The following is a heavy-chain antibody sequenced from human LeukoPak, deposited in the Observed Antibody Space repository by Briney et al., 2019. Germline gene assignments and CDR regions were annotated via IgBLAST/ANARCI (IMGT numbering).Heavy chain of an antibody. V-gene: IGHV3-7*01. Sequence: TGGSLRLSCAASRFTFSSYWMSWVRQAPGKGLEWVANIKQDGSEKYYVDSVKGRFTISRDNAKNSLYLQMNSLRAEDTAVYYCARDDYDFWSGSSYWGQGTLVTVSS. J-gene: IGHJ4*02. CDR1: RFTFSSYW. CDR2: IKQDGSEK. CDR3: ARDDYDFWSGSSY. D-gene: IGHD3-3*01.